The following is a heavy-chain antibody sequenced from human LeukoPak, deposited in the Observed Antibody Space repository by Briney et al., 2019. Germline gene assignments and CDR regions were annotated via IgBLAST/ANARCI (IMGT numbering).Heavy chain of an antibody. CDR2: ISWNSGSI. D-gene: IGHD3-10*01. CDR3: AKDMGSFGTFDY. Sequence: GRSLRLSCAASGFTFDDCAMHWVRQAPGKGLEWVSGISWNSGSIGYADSVKGRFTISRDNAKNSLYLQMNSLRAEDTALYYCAKDMGSFGTFDYWGQGTLVTVSS. CDR1: GFTFDDCA. J-gene: IGHJ4*02. V-gene: IGHV3-9*01.